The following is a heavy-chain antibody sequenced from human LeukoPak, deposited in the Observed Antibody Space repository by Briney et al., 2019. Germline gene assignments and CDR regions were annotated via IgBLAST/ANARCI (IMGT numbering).Heavy chain of an antibody. CDR3: ARVLRDLRFFPDGFDI. CDR1: GGSISSSSYF. V-gene: IGHV4-39*07. CDR2: IYYSGST. J-gene: IGHJ3*02. D-gene: IGHD4-17*01. Sequence: KPSETLALTCTVSGGSISSSSYFWGWLRQPPGKGLEWIGSIYYSGSTYYNPSLKSRVTISVDTSKNQFSLKLSSVTAADTAVYYCARVLRDLRFFPDGFDIWGQGTMVTVSS.